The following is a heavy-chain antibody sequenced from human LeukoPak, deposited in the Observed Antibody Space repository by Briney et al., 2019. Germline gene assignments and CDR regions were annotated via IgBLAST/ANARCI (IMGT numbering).Heavy chain of an antibody. CDR3: ARDLNEYSSSPLDY. Sequence: SETLSLTCTVSGGSISSGSYNWSWIRQPAGKGLEWIGRIYTSGSTNYNPSLKSRVTISVDTSKNQFSLKLSSVTAADTAVYYCARDLNEYSSSPLDYWGQGTLVTVSS. J-gene: IGHJ4*02. V-gene: IGHV4-61*02. CDR1: GGSISSGSYN. D-gene: IGHD6-13*01. CDR2: IYTSGST.